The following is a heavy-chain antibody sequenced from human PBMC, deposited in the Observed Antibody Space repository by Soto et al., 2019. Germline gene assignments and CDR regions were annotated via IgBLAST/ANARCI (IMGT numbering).Heavy chain of an antibody. CDR2: IYPGDSDT. J-gene: IGHJ3*02. D-gene: IGHD2-2*01. CDR3: ATSQLPKDDAFDS. Sequence: PGESLKISCKGSGYSFTSYWIGWVRQMPGKGLEWMGIIYPGDSDTRYSPSFQGQVTISADKSISTAYLQWSSLKASDTAMYYCATSQLPKDDAFDSWGQGTMVTVSS. V-gene: IGHV5-51*01. CDR1: GYSFTSYW.